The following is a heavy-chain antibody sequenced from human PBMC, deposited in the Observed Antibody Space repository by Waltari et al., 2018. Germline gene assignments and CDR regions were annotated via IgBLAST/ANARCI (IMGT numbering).Heavy chain of an antibody. J-gene: IGHJ6*03. CDR1: GYSIISGYY. CDR2: SYHSVST. CDR3: ARVAQPADSYYYYMDV. D-gene: IGHD2-2*01. Sequence: QVQLQESGPGLVKPSETLSLTCTVSGYSIISGYYWGWIRQPPGKGLEWIGTSYHSVSTYYNPSLKSRVTTSVDTSKNQFSLRLSSVTAADTAVYYCARVAQPADSYYYYMDVWGKGTTVTISS. V-gene: IGHV4-38-2*02.